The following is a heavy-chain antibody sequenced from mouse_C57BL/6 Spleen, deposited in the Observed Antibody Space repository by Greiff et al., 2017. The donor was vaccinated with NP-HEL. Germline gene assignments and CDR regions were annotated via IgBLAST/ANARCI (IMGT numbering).Heavy chain of an antibody. CDR2: IYPGSGNT. CDR3: ARDRLAWFAY. J-gene: IGHJ3*01. Sequence: QVQLQQSGAELVRPGASVKLSCKASGYTFTDYYINWVKQRPGQGLEWIARIYPGSGNTYYNEKFKGKATLTAEKSSSTAYMQLSSLTSEDSAVYFCARDRLAWFAYWGQGTLVTVSA. CDR1: GYTFTDYY. V-gene: IGHV1-76*01.